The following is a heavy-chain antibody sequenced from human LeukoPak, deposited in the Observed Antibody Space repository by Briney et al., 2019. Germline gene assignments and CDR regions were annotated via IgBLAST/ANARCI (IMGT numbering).Heavy chain of an antibody. CDR1: GFTFSYYE. CDR2: ISSSGGTI. Sequence: PGGSLRLSCAVSGFTFSYYEMNWVRQAPGKGLEWVSYISSSGGTIYYADSVKGRFTISRDNAKNSLYLQMNSLRAEDTAVYYCAKGGGGYYDSSGYSTRAPFDYWGQGTLVTVSS. V-gene: IGHV3-48*03. J-gene: IGHJ4*02. CDR3: AKGGGGYYDSSGYSTRAPFDY. D-gene: IGHD3-22*01.